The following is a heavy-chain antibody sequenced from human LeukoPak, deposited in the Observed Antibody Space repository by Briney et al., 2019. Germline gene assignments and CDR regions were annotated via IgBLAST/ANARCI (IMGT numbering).Heavy chain of an antibody. V-gene: IGHV3-7*01. Sequence: GGSLRLSCAASGFTFSTYWMSWVRQAPGKGLEWVANMRRDGNEIYYLDSVRGRFTISRDNAKNSLYLQMNSLRAEDTAVYYCARDPHVGGWHIYYYYYGMDVWGQGTTVTVSS. CDR2: MRRDGNEI. J-gene: IGHJ6*02. D-gene: IGHD6-19*01. CDR1: GFTFSTYW. CDR3: ARDPHVGGWHIYYYYYGMDV.